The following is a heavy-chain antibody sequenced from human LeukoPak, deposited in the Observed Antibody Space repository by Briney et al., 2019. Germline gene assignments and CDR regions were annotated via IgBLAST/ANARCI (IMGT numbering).Heavy chain of an antibody. Sequence: SETLSLTCAVYGGSFSGYYWSWIRQPPGKGLEWIGEINHSGSTNYNPSLKSRVTISVDTSKNQFSLKLSSVTAADTAVYYCARGPYSSGWYRGYFGYWGQGTLVTVSS. D-gene: IGHD6-19*01. J-gene: IGHJ4*02. V-gene: IGHV4-34*01. CDR3: ARGPYSSGWYRGYFGY. CDR1: GGSFSGYY. CDR2: INHSGST.